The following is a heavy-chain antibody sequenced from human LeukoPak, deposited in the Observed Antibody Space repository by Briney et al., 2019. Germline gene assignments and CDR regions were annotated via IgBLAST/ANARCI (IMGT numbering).Heavy chain of an antibody. Sequence: GASVKVSCKASGDTFSSYAITWVRQAPGQGLEWMGGIIPIFDTSNYAQKFQGRVTFTSDDSTSTAYMELRSLRSDDTAVYYCVWSRGCTHGVCYVGSDAFDIWGQGTMVPVSS. D-gene: IGHD2-8*01. J-gene: IGHJ3*02. CDR2: IIPIFDTS. CDR1: GDTFSSYA. V-gene: IGHV1-69*13. CDR3: VWSRGCTHGVCYVGSDAFDI.